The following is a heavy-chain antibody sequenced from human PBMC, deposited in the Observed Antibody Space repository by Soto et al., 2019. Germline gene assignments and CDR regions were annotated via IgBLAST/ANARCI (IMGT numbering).Heavy chain of an antibody. CDR3: AKISSYDYVNDY. J-gene: IGHJ4*02. CDR2: ISYDGSNK. D-gene: IGHD3-16*01. Sequence: QVQLVESGGGVVQPGRSLRLSCAASGFTFSSYGMHWVRQAPGKGLEWVAVISYDGSNKYYADSVKGRFTISRDNSKNTLYLQMNSLRAEDTAVYYCAKISSYDYVNDYWCQGTLVTVSS. V-gene: IGHV3-30*18. CDR1: GFTFSSYG.